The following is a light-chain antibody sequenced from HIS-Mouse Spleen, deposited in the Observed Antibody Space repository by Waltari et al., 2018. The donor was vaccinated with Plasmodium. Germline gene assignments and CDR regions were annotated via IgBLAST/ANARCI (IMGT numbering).Light chain of an antibody. J-gene: IGKJ2*01. Sequence: DIVMTQSPDSLAVSLCERATIHCKSSQSVLYSSNNKNYLAWYQQKPGQPPNLRIYWASTRESGVPDRFSGSGSGTDFTLNISSLQAEDVAVYYCQQYYSTPYTFGQGTKLKIK. CDR2: WAS. V-gene: IGKV4-1*01. CDR3: QQYYSTPYT. CDR1: QSVLYSSNNKNY.